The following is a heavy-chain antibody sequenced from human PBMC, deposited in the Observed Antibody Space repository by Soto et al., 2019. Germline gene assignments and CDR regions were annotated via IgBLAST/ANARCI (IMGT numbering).Heavy chain of an antibody. CDR3: ARAGRPHCSGGSCYSV. J-gene: IGHJ4*02. CDR2: TYYRSKWYN. Sequence: SQTLSLTCAISGDSASSNSAAWNWIRQSPSRGLEWLGRTYYRSKWYNDYAVSVKSRITINPDTSKNQFSLQLNSVTPEDTAVYYCARAGRPHCSGGSCYSVWGQGTLVTVSS. D-gene: IGHD2-15*01. V-gene: IGHV6-1*01. CDR1: GDSASSNSAA.